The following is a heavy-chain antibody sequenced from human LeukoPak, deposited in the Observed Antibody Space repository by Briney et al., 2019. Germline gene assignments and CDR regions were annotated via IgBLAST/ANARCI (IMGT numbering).Heavy chain of an antibody. CDR3: ARLKYYYDSSGYYPYFDY. CDR1: GGSISSSNW. J-gene: IGHJ4*02. D-gene: IGHD3-22*01. Sequence: SGTLSLTCAVSGGSISSSNWWSWVRQPPGKGLEWIGEIYHSGSTNYNPSLKGRVTISVDKSKNQFSLKLSSVTAADTAVYYCARLKYYYDSSGYYPYFDYWGQGTLVTVSS. CDR2: IYHSGST. V-gene: IGHV4-4*02.